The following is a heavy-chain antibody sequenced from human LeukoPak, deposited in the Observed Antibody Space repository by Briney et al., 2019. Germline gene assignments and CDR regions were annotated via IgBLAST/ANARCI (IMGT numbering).Heavy chain of an antibody. D-gene: IGHD1-7*01. Sequence: PSETLSLTCAVYGGSFSGYYWSWIRQPPGKGLEWIGEINHSGSTNYNPSLKSRVTISVDTSKNQFSLKLSSVTAADTAVYYCARASLELLDYWGQGTLVTVSS. CDR2: INHSGST. V-gene: IGHV4-34*01. CDR3: ARASLELLDY. CDR1: GGSFSGYY. J-gene: IGHJ4*02.